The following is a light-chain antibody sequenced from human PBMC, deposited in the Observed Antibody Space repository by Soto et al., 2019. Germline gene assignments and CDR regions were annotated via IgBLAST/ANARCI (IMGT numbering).Light chain of an antibody. CDR3: TSYAGSDIFV. Sequence: QSALTQPPSASGSPGQSVTISCTGISSDVDAYNYLSWYQQHPGKAPKLMIYEVNKRPSGVPDRFSGSKSGNTASLTVSGLQAEDEADYYCTSYAGSDIFVFGTGTKLTVL. CDR2: EVN. CDR1: SSDVDAYNY. V-gene: IGLV2-8*01. J-gene: IGLJ1*01.